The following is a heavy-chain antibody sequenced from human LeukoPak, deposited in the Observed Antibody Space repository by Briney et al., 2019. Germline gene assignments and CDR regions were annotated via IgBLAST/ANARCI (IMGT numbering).Heavy chain of an antibody. J-gene: IGHJ4*02. CDR1: GFTVSSNY. V-gene: IGHV3-66*01. D-gene: IGHD2-15*01. CDR2: IYSGGST. CDR3: ASGAGVAATYFDY. Sequence: GGSLRLSCAASGFTVSSNYMSWVRQAPGKGLEWVSVIYSGGSTYYADSVKGRFTISRDNSKNTLYLQMNSLRAEDTAVYYCASGAGVAATYFDYWGQGTLVTVSS.